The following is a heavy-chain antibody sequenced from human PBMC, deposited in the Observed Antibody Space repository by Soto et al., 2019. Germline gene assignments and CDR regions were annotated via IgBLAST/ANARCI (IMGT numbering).Heavy chain of an antibody. Sequence: ASETLSLTCTVSGGSIRIYYWTWIRHPPGKGLEWLGYIFYSGSTFYNPSLKSRVTISIHTSKSQFSLQLTSVTAADTAVYYCARGAADTAMVDSWGQGTLVTVSS. J-gene: IGHJ4*02. D-gene: IGHD5-18*01. CDR1: GGSIRIYY. CDR3: ARGAADTAMVDS. V-gene: IGHV4-59*01. CDR2: IFYSGST.